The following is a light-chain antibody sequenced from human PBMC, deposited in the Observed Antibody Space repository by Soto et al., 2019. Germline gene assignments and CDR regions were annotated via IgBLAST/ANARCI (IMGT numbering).Light chain of an antibody. J-gene: IGKJ1*01. CDR2: DAS. Sequence: DIQMTQSPSSVSASVGDRVTITCRARQSISIWLAWYQQKPGKAPKLLIYDASILESGVPSRFSGSGSGTEFTLTISSLQPDDFATYYCQQYNSYSGTFGQGTKVDIK. V-gene: IGKV1-5*01. CDR1: QSISIW. CDR3: QQYNSYSGT.